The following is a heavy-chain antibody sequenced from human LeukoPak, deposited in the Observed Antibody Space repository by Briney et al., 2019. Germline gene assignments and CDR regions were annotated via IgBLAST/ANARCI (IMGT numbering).Heavy chain of an antibody. J-gene: IGHJ4*02. CDR3: SREASCDSTSCPQDY. CDR1: EYTVTGHF. Sequence: RSASVRASCKTSEYTVTGHFVFWVGQSPGQRLELMAWINPDTGVTNYAQKFQGRVTVASDTSISTAYLDISRLTSDDTALYYCSREASCDSTSCPQDYWGQGTLVTVSS. D-gene: IGHD2-2*01. CDR2: INPDTGVT. V-gene: IGHV1-2*02.